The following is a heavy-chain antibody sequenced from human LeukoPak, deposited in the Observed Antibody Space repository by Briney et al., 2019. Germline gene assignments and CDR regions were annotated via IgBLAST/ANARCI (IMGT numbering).Heavy chain of an antibody. CDR1: GGSISSYY. Sequence: SETLSLTCTVSGGSISSYYWSWIRQPPGKGLEWIGYIYYSGSTNYNPSLKSRVTISVDTSKNQFSLKLSSVTAADTAVYYCARVGQSLRPDYWGQGTLVTVSS. CDR3: ARVGQSLRPDY. D-gene: IGHD1-26*01. J-gene: IGHJ4*02. CDR2: IYYSGST. V-gene: IGHV4-59*01.